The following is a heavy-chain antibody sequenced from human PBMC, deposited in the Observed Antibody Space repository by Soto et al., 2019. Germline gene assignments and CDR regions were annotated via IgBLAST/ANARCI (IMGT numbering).Heavy chain of an antibody. J-gene: IGHJ5*02. CDR3: ARGVSRFRTWFDP. V-gene: IGHV1-2*02. CDR2: INPNSGGT. CDR1: GDTSTDYY. Sequence: RASVKVSCKASGDTSTDYYVHWVRQAPGQKLEWMGWINPNSGGTNFAQKFQGRVTMTGDTSISTVYMELNRLTSDDTAVYYCARGVSRFRTWFDPWGQGTVVTVS.